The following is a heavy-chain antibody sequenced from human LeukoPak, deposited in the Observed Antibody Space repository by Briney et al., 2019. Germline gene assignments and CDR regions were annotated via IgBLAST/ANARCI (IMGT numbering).Heavy chain of an antibody. J-gene: IGHJ3*02. Sequence: GGSLRLSCAASGFTFSDYAMSWVRQAPGKGLEWVSIISGSGDDTYHADSVKGRFTISRDNAKSSLSLQMNNLRDEDTAVYYCARPTYFYGSVDAFDIWGQGTMVTVSS. CDR1: GFTFSDYA. CDR3: ARPTYFYGSVDAFDI. V-gene: IGHV3-23*01. D-gene: IGHD3-22*01. CDR2: ISGSGDDT.